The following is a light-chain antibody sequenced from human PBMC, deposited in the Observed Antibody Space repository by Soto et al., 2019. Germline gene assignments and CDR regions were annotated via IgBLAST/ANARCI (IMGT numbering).Light chain of an antibody. CDR2: EGS. Sequence: QSALTRPASVSGSPGQSITISCTGTSSDVGSYNLVSWYQQHPGKAPKRMIYEGSKRPSGVSNRFSGSKSGNTAPLTNSGLQGEDEAYYYCCSYAGRRVFGGGTKLTVL. CDR3: CSYAGRRV. V-gene: IGLV2-23*01. J-gene: IGLJ3*02. CDR1: SSDVGSYNL.